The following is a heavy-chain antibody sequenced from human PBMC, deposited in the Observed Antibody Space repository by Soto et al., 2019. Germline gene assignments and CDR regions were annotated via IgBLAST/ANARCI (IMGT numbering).Heavy chain of an antibody. D-gene: IGHD5-12*01. CDR1: GGSISSYY. CDR2: IYYSGST. CDR3: AREKSGYDLGFDY. J-gene: IGHJ4*02. V-gene: IGHV4-59*01. Sequence: SETLSLTCTVSGGSISSYYWSWIRQPPGKGLEWIGYIYYSGSTNYNPSLKSRVTISVDTSKNQFSLKLSSVTAADTAVYYCAREKSGYDLGFDYWGQGTLVTVSS.